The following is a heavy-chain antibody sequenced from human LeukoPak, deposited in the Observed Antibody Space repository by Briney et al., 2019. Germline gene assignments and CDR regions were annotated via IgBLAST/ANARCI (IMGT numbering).Heavy chain of an antibody. CDR3: ASWVAYYVGGGKNDAFDI. J-gene: IGHJ3*02. Sequence: QPGGSLRLSCAASGFTFSSYAMSWVRQAPGKGLEWVSVMYSGSNTYYADSVKGRFTISRDSSKNTLYLQMNSLRAEDTVVYYCASWVAYYVGGGKNDAFDIWGQGTMVTVSS. CDR1: GFTFSSYA. CDR2: MYSGSNT. V-gene: IGHV3-66*01. D-gene: IGHD3-16*01.